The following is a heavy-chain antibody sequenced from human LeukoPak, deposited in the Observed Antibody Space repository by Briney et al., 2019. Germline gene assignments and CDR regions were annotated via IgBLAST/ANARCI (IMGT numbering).Heavy chain of an antibody. CDR1: GFTFTSYD. V-gene: IGHV1-2*04. CDR2: INPNSGGT. D-gene: IGHD6-13*01. Sequence: ASVKVSCKASGFTFTSYDINWVRQAPGQGLEWMGWINPNSGGTNYAQKFQGWVTMTRDTSISTAYMELSRLRSDDTAVYYCARGIRSSSDAFDIWGQGTMVTVSS. J-gene: IGHJ3*02. CDR3: ARGIRSSSDAFDI.